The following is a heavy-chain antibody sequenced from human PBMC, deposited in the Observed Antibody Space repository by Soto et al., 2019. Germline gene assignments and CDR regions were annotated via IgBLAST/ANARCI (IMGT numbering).Heavy chain of an antibody. CDR2: INPNSGGT. J-gene: IGHJ5*02. CDR3: ARAGYCSGGSCYSYNWFDP. CDR1: GYTFTGYY. V-gene: IGHV1-2*04. Sequence: ASVKVSCKASGYTFTGYYMHWVRQAPGQGLEWMGWINPNSGGTNYAQKFQGWVTMTRDTSISTAYMELSRLRSDDTAVYYCARAGYCSGGSCYSYNWFDPWGQGTLVTVSS. D-gene: IGHD2-15*01.